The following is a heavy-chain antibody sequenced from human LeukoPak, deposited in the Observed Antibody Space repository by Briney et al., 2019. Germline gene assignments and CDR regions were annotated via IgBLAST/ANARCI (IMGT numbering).Heavy chain of an antibody. Sequence: PSETLSLTCNLSGDSISSDYWSWIRQPPGKGLEWIGHIYYSGSTNYNPSLKSRVTISVDASKNHFSLKVNPVTAADTAVYYCARHRKYYGSGSYHWFDPWGQGTLVTVSS. J-gene: IGHJ5*02. CDR1: GDSISSDY. CDR2: IYYSGST. V-gene: IGHV4-59*08. D-gene: IGHD3-10*01. CDR3: ARHRKYYGSGSYHWFDP.